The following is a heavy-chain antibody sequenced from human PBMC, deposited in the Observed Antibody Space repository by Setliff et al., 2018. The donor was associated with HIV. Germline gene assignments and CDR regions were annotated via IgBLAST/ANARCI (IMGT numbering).Heavy chain of an antibody. CDR2: INTNTGNP. CDR3: AGDHDYGDLSRNWFYMDV. J-gene: IGHJ6*03. CDR1: GYTFSNYG. V-gene: IGHV7-4-1*02. D-gene: IGHD4-17*01. Sequence: GASVKVSCKASGYTFSNYGMNWVRQAPGQGLEWMGWINTNTGNPTYAQDFTGRFVFSLDTSVSTAYLQISSLKAEDTAVYYCAGDHDYGDLSRNWFYMDVWGKGTTVTVSS.